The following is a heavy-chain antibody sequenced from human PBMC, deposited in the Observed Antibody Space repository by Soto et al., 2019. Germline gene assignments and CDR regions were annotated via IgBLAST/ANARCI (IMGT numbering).Heavy chain of an antibody. Sequence: QVHLVQSGAEVKKPASSVKVSCQASGGTFSTYGITWFRQAPGHGLEWMGAIIPVFASTSSAQLFRGRLSITADEVSSTAYMELSGLTSADTAIYYCATAGFRGTAIQHFEHWGQGTLVTVS. D-gene: IGHD5-12*01. CDR1: GGTFSTYG. J-gene: IGHJ4*02. CDR2: IIPVFAST. V-gene: IGHV1-69*01. CDR3: ATAGFRGTAIQHFEH.